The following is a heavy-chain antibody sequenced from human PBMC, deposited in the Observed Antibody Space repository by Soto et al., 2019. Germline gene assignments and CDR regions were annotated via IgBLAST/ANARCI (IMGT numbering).Heavy chain of an antibody. D-gene: IGHD3-3*01. CDR2: IYTSGST. V-gene: IGHV4-4*07. Sequence: WETLSLTLTVSGGSISSYYWSWIRQPAGKGLEWIGRIYTSGSTNYNPSLKSRVTMSVDTSKNQFSLKLSSVTAADTAVYYCARDLTFFSSFARGMDVRGEGTPVTVYS. CDR3: ARDLTFFSSFARGMDV. J-gene: IGHJ6*04. CDR1: GGSISSYY.